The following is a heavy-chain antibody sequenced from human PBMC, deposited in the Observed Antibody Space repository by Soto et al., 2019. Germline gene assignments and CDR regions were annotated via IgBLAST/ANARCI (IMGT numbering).Heavy chain of an antibody. D-gene: IGHD2-15*01. Sequence: QVQLVESGGGVVQPGRSLRLSCAASGFTFSSYAMHWVRQAPGKGLEWVAVISSDGSNKYYADSVKGRVTISRDNSKNTLYLQMNSLRAEDTAVYYCARMASFYCSGGSCYPTYGMDVWGQGTTVTVSS. J-gene: IGHJ6*02. V-gene: IGHV3-30-3*01. CDR2: ISSDGSNK. CDR1: GFTFSSYA. CDR3: ARMASFYCSGGSCYPTYGMDV.